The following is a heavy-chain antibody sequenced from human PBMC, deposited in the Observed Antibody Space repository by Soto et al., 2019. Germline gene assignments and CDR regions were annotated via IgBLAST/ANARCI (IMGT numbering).Heavy chain of an antibody. CDR2: IKQDGSEK. J-gene: IGHJ3*02. D-gene: IGHD3-16*01. CDR3: ARDLFEAARRGEYAFDI. Sequence: PGGSLRLSCAASAFTFSSYWMSWVRQAPGKGLEWVANIKQDGSEKYYVDSVKGRFTISRDNAKNSLYLQMNSLRAEDTAVYYFARDLFEAARRGEYAFDIWGQGTMVTVSS. CDR1: AFTFSSYW. V-gene: IGHV3-7*03.